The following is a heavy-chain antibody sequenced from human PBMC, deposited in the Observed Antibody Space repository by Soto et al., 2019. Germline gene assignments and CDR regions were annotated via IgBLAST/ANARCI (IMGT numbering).Heavy chain of an antibody. Sequence: QVQLVQSGAEVKKPGASVKVSCKASGYTFTSYGISWVRQAPGQGLEWMGWISAYNGNTNYAQKLQGRVTMTTDTATSTAYMELRSLRSDDTAVYYCATRGYYDILTGYYDFDYWGQGTLVTVSS. CDR1: GYTFTSYG. CDR3: ATRGYYDILTGYYDFDY. D-gene: IGHD3-9*01. CDR2: ISAYNGNT. V-gene: IGHV1-18*01. J-gene: IGHJ4*02.